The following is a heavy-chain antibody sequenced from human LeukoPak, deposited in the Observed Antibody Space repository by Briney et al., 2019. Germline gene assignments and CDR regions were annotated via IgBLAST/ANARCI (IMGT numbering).Heavy chain of an antibody. CDR3: AREGSSDCGGDCSNWFDP. CDR1: GGSISSYY. Sequence: SETLSLTCTVSGGSISSYYWSWIRQPPGKGLEWIGYIYYRGSTNYNPSLKSRVTISVDTSKNQFSLKLSSVTAADTAVYYCAREGSSDCGGDCSNWFDPWGQGTLVTVSS. V-gene: IGHV4-59*01. J-gene: IGHJ5*02. CDR2: IYYRGST. D-gene: IGHD2-21*02.